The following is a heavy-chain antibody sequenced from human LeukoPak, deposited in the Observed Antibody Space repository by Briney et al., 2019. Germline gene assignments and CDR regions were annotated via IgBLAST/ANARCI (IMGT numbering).Heavy chain of an antibody. V-gene: IGHV1-69*13. Sequence: ASVKVSCKASGGTFSSYAISWVRQAPGQGLEWMGGIIPIFGTANYAQKFQGRVTITADESTSTAYMELSSLRSEDTAVYYCAREVVGATKDAFDIWGQGTMVTVSS. D-gene: IGHD1-26*01. CDR3: AREVVGATKDAFDI. CDR1: GGTFSSYA. J-gene: IGHJ3*02. CDR2: IIPIFGTA.